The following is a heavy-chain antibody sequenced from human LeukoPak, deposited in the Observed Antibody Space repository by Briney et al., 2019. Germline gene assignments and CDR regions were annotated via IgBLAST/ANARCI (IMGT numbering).Heavy chain of an antibody. CDR3: GRGNSFDF. CDR1: GFTFSSYD. V-gene: IGHV3-13*01. J-gene: IGHJ4*02. Sequence: TGGSLRLSCATSGFTFSSYDMHWVRQGTGKGLEWVSGIGTGGDTYYPDSVKGRFTFSRENAKKSLFLQMNSLRAEDTAVYYCGRGNSFDFWGQGTLVTVSS. CDR2: IGTGGDT.